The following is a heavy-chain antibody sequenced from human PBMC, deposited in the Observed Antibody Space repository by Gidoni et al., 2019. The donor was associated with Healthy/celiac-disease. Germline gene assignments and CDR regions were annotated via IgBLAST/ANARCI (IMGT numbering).Heavy chain of an antibody. V-gene: IGHV4-31*03. D-gene: IGHD5-18*01. CDR1: GGSISSGGYY. CDR3: ARDGRSTRGYILDYYYYGMDV. CDR2: LYYSGST. Sequence: QVQLQESGPGLVKPSQTLSLTCTVSGGSISSGGYYWSWIRQHPGKGLEWIGYLYYSGSTYYNPSLKSRVTISVDTSKNQFSLKLSSVTAADTAVYYCARDGRSTRGYILDYYYYGMDVWGQGTTVTVSS. J-gene: IGHJ6*02.